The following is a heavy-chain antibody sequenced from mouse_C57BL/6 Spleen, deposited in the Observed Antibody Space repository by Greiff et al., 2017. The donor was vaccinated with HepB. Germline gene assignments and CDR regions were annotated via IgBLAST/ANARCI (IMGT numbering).Heavy chain of an antibody. J-gene: IGHJ3*01. CDR3: AGLWGFAY. CDR1: GFTFSDYG. Sequence: EVHLVESGGGLVKPGGSLKLSCAASGFTFSDYGMHWVRQAPEKGLEWVAYISSGSSTIYYADTVKGRFTISRDNAKNTLFLQMTSLRSEDTAMYYCAGLWGFAYWGQGTLVTVSA. D-gene: IGHD1-1*02. CDR2: ISSGSSTI. V-gene: IGHV5-17*01.